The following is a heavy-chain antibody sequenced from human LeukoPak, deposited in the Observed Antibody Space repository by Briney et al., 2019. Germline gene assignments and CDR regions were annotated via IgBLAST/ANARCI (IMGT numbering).Heavy chain of an antibody. CDR2: IYYSGST. J-gene: IGHJ6*02. CDR1: AGSISSFY. CDR3: ARNSIAAAGPYYYYGMDV. V-gene: IGHV4-59*08. D-gene: IGHD6-13*01. Sequence: SETLSLTCTVSAGSISSFYWSWIRQPPGKGLEWIGYIYYSGSTNYNPSLKSRVTISVDTSENQFSLKLSSVTAADTAVYYCARNSIAAAGPYYYYGMDVWGQGTTVTVSS.